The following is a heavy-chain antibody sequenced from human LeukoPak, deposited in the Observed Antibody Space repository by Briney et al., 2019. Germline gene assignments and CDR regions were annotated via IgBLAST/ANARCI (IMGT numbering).Heavy chain of an antibody. CDR1: GGTFSSYA. V-gene: IGHV1-69*13. CDR3: ARDKFDIVVVPAASRSDAFDI. CDR2: SIPIFGTA. Sequence: EASVKVSCKASGGTFSSYAISWVRQAPGQGLEWMGGSIPIFGTANYAQKFQGRVTITADESTSTAYMELSSLRYEDTAVYYCARDKFDIVVVPAASRSDAFDIWGQGTMVTVSS. D-gene: IGHD2-2*01. J-gene: IGHJ3*02.